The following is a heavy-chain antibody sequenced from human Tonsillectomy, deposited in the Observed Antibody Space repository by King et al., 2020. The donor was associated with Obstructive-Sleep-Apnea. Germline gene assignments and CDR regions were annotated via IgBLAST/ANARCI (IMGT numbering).Heavy chain of an antibody. Sequence: QLQESGPGLVKPSETQSLTCTVSGGSISSSSYYWGWIRQPPGKGLEWIGSIYYSGSTYYNPSLKSRVTISVDTSKNQFSLKLSSVTAADTAVYYCARASSDYDILTGYDYWGQGTLVTVSS. J-gene: IGHJ4*02. V-gene: IGHV4-39*07. D-gene: IGHD3-9*01. CDR2: IYYSGST. CDR3: ARASSDYDILTGYDY. CDR1: GGSISSSSYY.